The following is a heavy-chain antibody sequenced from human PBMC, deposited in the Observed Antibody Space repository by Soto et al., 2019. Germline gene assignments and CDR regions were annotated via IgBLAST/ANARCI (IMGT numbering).Heavy chain of an antibody. J-gene: IGHJ4*02. D-gene: IGHD4-17*01. CDR3: AAAYGGNSGVVY. Sequence: GGSLRLSCVASGFTFSSYAMHWVRQAPGKGPEWVGFISYDGTNKYYADSAKGRFTISRDNSKNSLYLQMNSLRVEDMAVYFCAAAYGGNSGVVYWGQGTLVTVSS. CDR2: ISYDGTNK. V-gene: IGHV3-30-3*01. CDR1: GFTFSSYA.